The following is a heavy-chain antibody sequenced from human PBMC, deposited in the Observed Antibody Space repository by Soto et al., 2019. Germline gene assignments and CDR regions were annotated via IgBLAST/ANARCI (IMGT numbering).Heavy chain of an antibody. CDR2: IWYDGSNK. CDR1: GFTFSSYG. J-gene: IGHJ4*02. D-gene: IGHD6-19*01. V-gene: IGHV3-33*01. CDR3: ASETRWLGPFDY. Sequence: PGGSLRLSCAASGFTFSSYGMHWVRQAPGKGLEWVAVIWYDGSNKYYADSVKGRFTISRDNSKNTLYLQMNSLRAEDTAVYYCASETRWLGPFDYWGQGTLVTVSS.